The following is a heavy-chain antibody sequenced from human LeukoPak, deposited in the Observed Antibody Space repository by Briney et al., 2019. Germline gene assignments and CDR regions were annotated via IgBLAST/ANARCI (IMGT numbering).Heavy chain of an antibody. D-gene: IGHD6-19*01. J-gene: IGHJ4*02. CDR1: GFTFKDYY. CDR3: ARALTRYSTAWYGY. Sequence: ASVRVSCKTSGFTFKDYYIHWVRQAPGQGLEWMGWLNPYSGGTNYAQKFQGRVTLARDTSITTAYMDLSSLTSDDTALYYCARALTRYSTAWYGYWGQGTLVTVSS. CDR2: LNPYSGGT. V-gene: IGHV1-2*02.